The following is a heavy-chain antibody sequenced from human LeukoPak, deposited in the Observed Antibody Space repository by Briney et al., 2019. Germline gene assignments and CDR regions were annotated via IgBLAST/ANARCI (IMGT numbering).Heavy chain of an antibody. J-gene: IGHJ4*02. D-gene: IGHD3-10*01. V-gene: IGHV3-21*01. CDR3: ARGSIGSGSLHFDY. Sequence: PGGSLRLSCAASGFTFSSYSMNWVRQAPGKGLEWVSSISSSSSYIYYADSVKGRFTISRDNAKNSLYLQMNSLRAEDTAVYYCARGSIGSGSLHFDYWGQGTLVTVSS. CDR2: ISSSSSYI. CDR1: GFTFSSYS.